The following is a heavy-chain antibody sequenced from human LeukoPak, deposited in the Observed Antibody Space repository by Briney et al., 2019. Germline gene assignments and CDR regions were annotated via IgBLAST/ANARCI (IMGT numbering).Heavy chain of an antibody. CDR1: RFTFSSYA. Sequence: GGSLRLSCAASRFTFSSYAMLWVRQLPGKGLEWVAIISYDGSNTYYADSVTGRFSISRDNSKSTLYLQMNSLRVEDTAVYYCAKAGLVRGGALDSWGQGTLVTVSS. J-gene: IGHJ4*02. D-gene: IGHD4/OR15-4a*01. CDR3: AKAGLVRGGALDS. V-gene: IGHV3-30*04. CDR2: ISYDGSNT.